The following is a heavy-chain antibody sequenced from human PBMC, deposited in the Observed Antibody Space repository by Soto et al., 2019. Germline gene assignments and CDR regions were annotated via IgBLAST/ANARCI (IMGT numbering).Heavy chain of an antibody. D-gene: IGHD1-1*01. CDR2: ISFDGGIK. J-gene: IGHJ4*02. Sequence: QVQLVESGGGVVQPGRSLRLSCAATGFSFSTHAMYWVRQAPGKGLEWVAVISFDGGIKYYADAVKGRFTISRDNSDNTVFLQTNGLRPEDTAVYFCVRDHGCTTGPGTGDFDYWGQGALVSVSS. CDR1: GFSFSTHA. CDR3: VRDHGCTTGPGTGDFDY. V-gene: IGHV3-30*03.